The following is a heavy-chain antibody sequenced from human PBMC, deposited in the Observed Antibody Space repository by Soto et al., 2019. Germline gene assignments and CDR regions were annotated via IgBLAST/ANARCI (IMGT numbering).Heavy chain of an antibody. CDR3: ASRACSSTSCYAGGWFDP. V-gene: IGHV4-34*01. J-gene: IGHJ5*02. D-gene: IGHD2-2*01. Sequence: SETLSLTCAVYGGSFSGYYWSWIRQPPGKGLEWIGEINHSGSTNYNPSLKSRVTISVDTSKNQFSLKLSSVTAADTAVYYCASRACSSTSCYAGGWFDPWGQGTLVTVSS. CDR2: INHSGST. CDR1: GGSFSGYY.